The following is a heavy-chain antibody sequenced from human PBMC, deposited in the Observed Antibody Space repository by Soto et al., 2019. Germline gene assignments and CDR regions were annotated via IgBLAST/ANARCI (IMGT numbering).Heavy chain of an antibody. V-gene: IGHV4-59*01. J-gene: IGHJ4*02. CDR1: GGSISSYY. Sequence: SETLSLTCTVSGGSISSYYWSWIRQPPGKGLEWIGYIYCSGSTNYNLSLKSRVTISVDTSKNQFSLKLSSVTAADTAVYYCARAEIGVYSSSSAGPYYFDYWGQGTLVTVSS. CDR3: ARAEIGVYSSSSAGPYYFDY. D-gene: IGHD6-6*01. CDR2: IYCSGST.